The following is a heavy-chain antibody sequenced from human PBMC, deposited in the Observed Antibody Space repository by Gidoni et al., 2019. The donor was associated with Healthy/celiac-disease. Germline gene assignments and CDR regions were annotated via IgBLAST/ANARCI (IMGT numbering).Heavy chain of an antibody. CDR1: GFTFDDYA. CDR3: AKEGGSHGCDY. V-gene: IGHV3-9*01. CDR2: ISWNSGSI. J-gene: IGHJ4*02. D-gene: IGHD1-26*01. Sequence: EVQLVESGGGLVQPGRSLRLSCAASGFTFDDYAMHWVRPAPGKGMGWVSGISWNSGSIGYADSVKGRFTISRDNAKNSLYLQMNSLRAEDTALYYCAKEGGSHGCDYWGQGTLVTVSS.